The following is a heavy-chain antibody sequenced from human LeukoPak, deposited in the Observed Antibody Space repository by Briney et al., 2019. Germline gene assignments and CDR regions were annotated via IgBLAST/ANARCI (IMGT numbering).Heavy chain of an antibody. CDR2: IYYSGST. CDR1: GGSFSGYY. J-gene: IGHJ3*02. CDR3: AMGATILDAFDI. D-gene: IGHD1-26*01. Sequence: SETLSLTCAVYGGSFSGYYWSWIRQPPGKGLEWIGYIYYSGSTYYNPSLKSRVTISVDTSKNQFSLKLSSVTAADTAVYYCAMGATILDAFDIWGQGTMVTVSS. V-gene: IGHV4-59*06.